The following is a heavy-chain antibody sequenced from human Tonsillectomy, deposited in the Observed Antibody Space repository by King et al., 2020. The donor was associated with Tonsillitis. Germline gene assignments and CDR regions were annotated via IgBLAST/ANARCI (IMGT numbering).Heavy chain of an antibody. V-gene: IGHV3-49*04. CDR2: IRSKDYGGTT. J-gene: IGHJ4*02. Sequence: VQLVESGGGLVQPGRSLRLSCTASGFTCGDYAMSWVRHAPWKGLGWVGFIRSKDYGGTTDYAASVKGRFTISRDDSKSIAYLQMNSLKTEDTAVYYCTSPPDYDILTGYYAYWGQGTLVTVSS. D-gene: IGHD3-9*01. CDR1: GFTCGDYA. CDR3: TSPPDYDILTGYYAY.